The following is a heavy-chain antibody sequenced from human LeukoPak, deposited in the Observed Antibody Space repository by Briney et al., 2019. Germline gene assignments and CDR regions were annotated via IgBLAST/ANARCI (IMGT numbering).Heavy chain of an antibody. D-gene: IGHD3-3*02. CDR3: ARGGIRGWQPLHY. Sequence: GSLRLSCAASGFTFSSFAMSWVRQAPGKGLEWIGEINHSGSTNYNPSLKSRVTISVDTSKNQFSLKLSSVTAADTAVYYCARGGIRGWQPLHYWGQGTLVTVSS. CDR2: INHSGST. CDR1: GFTFSSFA. J-gene: IGHJ4*02. V-gene: IGHV4-34*01.